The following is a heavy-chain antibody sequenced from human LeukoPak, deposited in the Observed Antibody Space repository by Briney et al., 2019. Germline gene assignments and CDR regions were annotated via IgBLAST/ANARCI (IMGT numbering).Heavy chain of an antibody. CDR3: AKEPPPDRSSHNWNGAPLYDSSGCLDY. CDR1: RFTFSSCD. J-gene: IGHJ4*02. D-gene: IGHD3-22*01. CDR2: LGSAGDP. Sequence: GGSLRLSCAPSRFTFSSCDIHWVRPGRRRGLECVSSLGSAGDPYYPGSMEGRFTISRESAKNPLYVQMGSLRAEDTAVYYCAKEPPPDRSSHNWNGAPLYDSSGCLDYWGQGTLVTVSS. V-gene: IGHV3-13*05.